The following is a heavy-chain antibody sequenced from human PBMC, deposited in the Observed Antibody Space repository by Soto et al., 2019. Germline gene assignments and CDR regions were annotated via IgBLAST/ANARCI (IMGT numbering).Heavy chain of an antibody. J-gene: IGHJ5*02. V-gene: IGHV1-58*02. CDR1: GFTFTSSA. Sequence: ASVKVSCKASGFTFTSSAMQWLRQARGQRLEWIGRIVVGSGNTNYAQKFQERVTITRDMSTSTAYMELSSLRSEDTAVYYCEAEIRYFDGFNWFDPWGQGTLVTVSS. D-gene: IGHD3-9*01. CDR3: EAEIRYFDGFNWFDP. CDR2: IVVGSGNT.